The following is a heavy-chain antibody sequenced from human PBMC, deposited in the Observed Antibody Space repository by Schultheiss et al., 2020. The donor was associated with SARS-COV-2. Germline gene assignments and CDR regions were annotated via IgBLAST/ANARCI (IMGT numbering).Heavy chain of an antibody. V-gene: IGHV3-72*01. CDR2: SKNKAESYTT. J-gene: IGHJ4*02. D-gene: IGHD1-26*01. CDR1: GFNFATYS. CDR3: ARGQGGAFSSFDY. Sequence: GGSLRLSCAASGFNFATYSINWVRQAPGKGPEWVGRSKNKAESYTTEYAASVRGRFTISRDESLRSLYLQMNSLKTEDTAVYYCARGQGGAFSSFDYWGPGTLVTVSS.